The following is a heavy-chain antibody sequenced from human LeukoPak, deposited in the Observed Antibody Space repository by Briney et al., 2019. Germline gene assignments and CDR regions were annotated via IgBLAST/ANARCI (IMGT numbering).Heavy chain of an antibody. V-gene: IGHV3-9*01. CDR1: GFTFDDYA. Sequence: PGGSLRLSCAASGFTFDDYAMHWVRHAPGKGLEWVSGISWNSGSIGYADSVKGRFTISRDNAKNSLYLQMNSLRAEDTALYYCAKSIGVDTAMVIYYFDYWGQGTLVTVSS. CDR3: AKSIGVDTAMVIYYFDY. CDR2: ISWNSGSI. J-gene: IGHJ4*02. D-gene: IGHD5-18*01.